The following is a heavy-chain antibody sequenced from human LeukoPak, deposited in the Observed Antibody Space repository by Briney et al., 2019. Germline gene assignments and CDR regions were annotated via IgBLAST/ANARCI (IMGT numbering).Heavy chain of an antibody. V-gene: IGHV4-59*01. D-gene: IGHD6-19*01. J-gene: IGHJ4*02. CDR2: IYYSGSA. CDR3: ARDGYSSGWYLDY. CDR1: GGPISSYQ. Sequence: PSETLSLTCTVSGGPISSYQWSWIRQPPGKGLEWVGNIYYSGSANYNPSLKSRVIISVDTSKNQFSLKLSPVTAADTAVYYCARDGYSSGWYLDYWGQGTLVTVSS.